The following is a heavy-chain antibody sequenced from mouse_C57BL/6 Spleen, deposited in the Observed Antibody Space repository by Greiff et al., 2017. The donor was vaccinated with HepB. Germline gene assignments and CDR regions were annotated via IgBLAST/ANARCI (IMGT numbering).Heavy chain of an antibody. CDR1: GYTFTSYG. V-gene: IGHV1-81*01. CDR2: IYPRSGNT. D-gene: IGHD1-1*01. CDR3: AREGGDYYGSYAMDY. Sequence: QVQLQQSGAELARPGASVKLSCKASGYTFTSYGISWVKQRTGQGLEWIGEIYPRSGNTYYNEKFKGKATLTADTSSSTAYMELRSLTSEDSAVYFCAREGGDYYGSYAMDYWGQGTSVTVSS. J-gene: IGHJ4*01.